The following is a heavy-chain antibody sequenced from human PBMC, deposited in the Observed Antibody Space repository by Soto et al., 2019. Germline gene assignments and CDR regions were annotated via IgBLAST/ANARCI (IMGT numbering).Heavy chain of an antibody. D-gene: IGHD1-1*01. CDR3: ARLADTNCADAFDI. J-gene: IGHJ3*02. Sequence: GASVKVSCKASGYTFTSYDINWVRQATGQGLEWMGWMNPNSGNTGYAQKFQGRVTMTRNTSISTAYMELSSLRSEDTAVYYCARLADTNCADAFDIWGQGTMVTVSS. CDR2: MNPNSGNT. CDR1: GYTFTSYD. V-gene: IGHV1-8*01.